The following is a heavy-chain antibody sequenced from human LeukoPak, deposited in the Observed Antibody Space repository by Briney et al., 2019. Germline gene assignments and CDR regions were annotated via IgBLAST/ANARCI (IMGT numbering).Heavy chain of an antibody. V-gene: IGHV3-48*04. CDR3: ARDGIAAAGFDY. Sequence: GGSLRLSCAASGCTFSSYSMNWVRQAPGKGREGVSYISSSSTIYYADSVKGRFTISRDNAKSSLYLQMNSLRAEDTAVYYCARDGIAAAGFDYWGQGTLVTVSS. CDR2: ISSSSTI. D-gene: IGHD6-13*01. CDR1: GCTFSSYS. J-gene: IGHJ4*02.